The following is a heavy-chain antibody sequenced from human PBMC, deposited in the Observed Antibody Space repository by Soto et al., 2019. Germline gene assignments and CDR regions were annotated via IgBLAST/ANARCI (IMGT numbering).Heavy chain of an antibody. CDR2: I. D-gene: IGHD6-13*01. CDR3: ARGAAAGSDAFDI. J-gene: IGHJ3*02. V-gene: IGHV3-11*04. Sequence: PGGSLRLSCAASGFIFRDWFMSWIRQAPGKGLEWISYIYYADSVKGRFTISRDNAKNSLYLQMNSLRAEDTAVYYCARGAAAGSDAFDIWGQGTMVTVS. CDR1: GFIFRDWF.